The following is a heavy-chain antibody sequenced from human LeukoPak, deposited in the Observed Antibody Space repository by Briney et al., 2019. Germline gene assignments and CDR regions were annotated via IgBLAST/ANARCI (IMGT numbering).Heavy chain of an antibody. D-gene: IGHD2-15*01. CDR2: VNHSGST. Sequence: SETLSLTCTVSGGSISSSSYYWSWIRQPPGKGLEWIGEVNHSGSTNYNPSLKSRVTISVDTSKNQFSLKLSSVTAADTAVYYCARAPPYCSGGSCCANWFDPWGQGTLVTVSS. V-gene: IGHV4-39*07. CDR3: ARAPPYCSGGSCCANWFDP. CDR1: GGSISSSSYY. J-gene: IGHJ5*02.